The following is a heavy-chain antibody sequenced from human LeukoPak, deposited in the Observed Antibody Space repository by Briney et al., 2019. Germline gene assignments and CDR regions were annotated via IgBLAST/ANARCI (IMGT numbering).Heavy chain of an antibody. CDR1: GFTFSSHG. CDR2: IRYDGSNK. Sequence: GRSLRLSCAASGFTFSSHGMHWVRQAPGKGLEWVGFIRYDGSNKYYADSVKGRFTISRDNSKNTLYLQMNSLRAEDSAVYYCAKVPTYYYDSSGYYGPIDIWGQGTLVTVSS. V-gene: IGHV3-30*02. J-gene: IGHJ3*02. CDR3: AKVPTYYYDSSGYYGPIDI. D-gene: IGHD3-22*01.